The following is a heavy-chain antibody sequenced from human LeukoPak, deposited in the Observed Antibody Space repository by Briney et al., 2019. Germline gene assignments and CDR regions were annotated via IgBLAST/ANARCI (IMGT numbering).Heavy chain of an antibody. CDR3: ARAAVTSSYYYYYYMDV. V-gene: IGHV3-48*01. J-gene: IGHJ6*03. CDR1: GFTFSSYS. D-gene: IGHD2-21*02. Sequence: GGSLRLSCAASGFTFSSYSMNWVRQAPGKGLEWVSYISSSSSTIYYADSVRGRFTISRDNAKNSLFLQMNNLRAEDTAVYYCARAAVTSSYYYYYYMDVWGKGSTVTVSS. CDR2: ISSSSSTI.